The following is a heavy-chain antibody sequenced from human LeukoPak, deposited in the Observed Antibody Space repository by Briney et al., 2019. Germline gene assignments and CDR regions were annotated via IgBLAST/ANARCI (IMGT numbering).Heavy chain of an antibody. D-gene: IGHD3-3*01. CDR2: INPNSGGT. J-gene: IGHJ4*02. Sequence: GASVKVSCKASGYTFTGYYMHWVRQAPGQGLEWMGWINPNSGGTNYAQKFQGRVTMIRDTSISTAYMELSRLRSDDTAVYYCARRPSSGSSFDYWGQGTLVTVSS. V-gene: IGHV1-2*02. CDR3: ARRPSSGSSFDY. CDR1: GYTFTGYY.